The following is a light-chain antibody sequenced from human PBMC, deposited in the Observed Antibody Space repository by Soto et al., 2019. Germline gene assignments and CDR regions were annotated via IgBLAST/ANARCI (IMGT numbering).Light chain of an antibody. CDR2: DVT. J-gene: IGLJ1*01. CDR3: SSYTSSSTPFV. Sequence: QSVLTQPASVSGSPGQSITISCTGTSSDVGGYNYVSWYQQHPGKAPKLISYDVTNRPSGVSDRFSGSKSGNTASLTISGLQAEDGTDYYCSSYTSSSTPFVFGTGTKVTVL. V-gene: IGLV2-14*03. CDR1: SSDVGGYNY.